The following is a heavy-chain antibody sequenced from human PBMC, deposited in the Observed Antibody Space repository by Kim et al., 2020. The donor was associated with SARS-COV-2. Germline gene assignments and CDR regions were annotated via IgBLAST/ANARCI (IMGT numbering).Heavy chain of an antibody. V-gene: IGHV4-4*07. D-gene: IGHD2-2*01. Sequence: STPPLNSRVTMSVDTSKNQFSLKLSSVTAADTAVYYCARGCSTSCSVIFDYWGQGTLVTVSS. CDR3: ARGCSTSCSVIFDY. J-gene: IGHJ4*02.